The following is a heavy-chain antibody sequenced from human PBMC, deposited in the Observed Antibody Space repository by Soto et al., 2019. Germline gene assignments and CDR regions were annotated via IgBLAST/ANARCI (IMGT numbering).Heavy chain of an antibody. D-gene: IGHD4-17*01. CDR1: GFTFSSYG. CDR2: ISYDGSAK. CDR3: ATRLRSTTGDY. J-gene: IGHJ4*02. V-gene: IGHV3-30*03. Sequence: QVQLVESGGGVVQPGRSLRLSCAASGFTFSSYGMHWVRQAPGKGLEWVAIISYDGSAKYYADSVKGRFTISRDNSKNTLYLQMNSLRAEDTAVYYCATRLRSTTGDYWGQGTLVTVSS.